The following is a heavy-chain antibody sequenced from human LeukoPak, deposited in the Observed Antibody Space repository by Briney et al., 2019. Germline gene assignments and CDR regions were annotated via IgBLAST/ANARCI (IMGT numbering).Heavy chain of an antibody. CDR1: GYTFSDNH. Sequence: GASVTVSCKASGYTFSDNHLYWIRQAPGQGLELMGYISPNNGDTNYAQKFQGRITMTGDTSISTGYMELSSLRSDDTAVYYCARELGGNAFDIWGQGTMVTVSS. CDR2: ISPNNGDT. V-gene: IGHV1-2*02. D-gene: IGHD7-27*01. J-gene: IGHJ3*02. CDR3: ARELGGNAFDI.